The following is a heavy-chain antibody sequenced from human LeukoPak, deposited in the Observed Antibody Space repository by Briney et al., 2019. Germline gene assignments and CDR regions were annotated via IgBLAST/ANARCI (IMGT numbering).Heavy chain of an antibody. CDR1: GGSISNYY. V-gene: IGHV4-59*08. J-gene: IGHJ4*02. D-gene: IGHD3-22*01. CDR3: ARLDWYYYDSSGYWDD. CDR2: INYSGST. Sequence: SETLSLTCTVSGGSISNYYWSWIRQPPGKGLGWIGDINYSGSTNYNPSLKSRVTISIDTSKNQFSLKLSSVTAADTAVYYCARLDWYYYDSSGYWDDWGQGTLVTVSS.